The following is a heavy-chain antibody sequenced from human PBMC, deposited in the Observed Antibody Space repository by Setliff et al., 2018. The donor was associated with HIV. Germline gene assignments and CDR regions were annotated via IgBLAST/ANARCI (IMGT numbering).Heavy chain of an antibody. CDR1: GYTFTAYY. CDR2: INPNSGGT. D-gene: IGHD2-15*01. Sequence: GASVKVSCKASGYTFTAYYMHWVRQAPGQGLEWMGWINPNSGGTVYAQKFQGRVTMTRDTSISTSYMELSGLRSDDTALYYCARRIGFDVWGQGTMVTVSS. J-gene: IGHJ3*01. V-gene: IGHV1-2*02. CDR3: ARRIGFDV.